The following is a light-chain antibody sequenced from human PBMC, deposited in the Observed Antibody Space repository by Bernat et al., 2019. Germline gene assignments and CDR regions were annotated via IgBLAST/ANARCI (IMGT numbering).Light chain of an antibody. CDR1: SSDVGGYNY. CDR3: SSYTGSSTYV. J-gene: IGLJ1*01. CDR2: DVS. V-gene: IGLV2-14*03. Sequence: QSALTQPASVSGSPGQSITISCTGTSSDVGGYNYVSWYQQHSGKAHKLMIYDVSNRPSGVSNRFSGSKSGKTASLTISGLQAEDEADYYCSSYTGSSTYVFGTGTKVTVL.